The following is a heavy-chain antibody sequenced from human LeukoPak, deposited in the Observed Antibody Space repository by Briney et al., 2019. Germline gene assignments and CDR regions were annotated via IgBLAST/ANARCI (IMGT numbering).Heavy chain of an antibody. CDR1: GYTFKNYD. J-gene: IGHJ4*02. D-gene: IGHD5-24*01. CDR3: ARATPGGLHGYSFDY. CDR2: MNPNSGNT. Sequence: ASVKVSCKASGYTFKNYDINLVRQATGQGLEWMGWMNPNSGNTGFAQKFQDRVSMTRDTSINTAYMELTSLRSGDTAVYYCARATPGGLHGYSFDYWGQGTVVTVSS. V-gene: IGHV1-8*02.